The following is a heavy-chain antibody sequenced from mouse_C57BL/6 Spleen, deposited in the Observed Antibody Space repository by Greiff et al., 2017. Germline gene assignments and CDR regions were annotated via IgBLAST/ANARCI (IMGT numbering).Heavy chain of an antibody. CDR1: GYSITSGYY. CDR2: ISYDGSN. J-gene: IGHJ4*01. D-gene: IGHD1-1*01. CDR3: ARDYYGSEGAMDY. V-gene: IGHV3-6*01. Sequence: EVKLEESGPGLVKPSQSLSLTCSVTGYSITSGYYWNWIRQFPGNKLEWMGYISYDGSNNYNPSLKNRISITRDTSKNQFFLKLNSVTTEDTATYYCARDYYGSEGAMDYWGQGTSVTVSS.